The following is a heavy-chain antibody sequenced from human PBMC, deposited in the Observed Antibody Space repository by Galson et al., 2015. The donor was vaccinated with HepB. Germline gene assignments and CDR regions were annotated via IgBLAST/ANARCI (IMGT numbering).Heavy chain of an antibody. CDR2: ISAYNGNT. CDR3: ARGRSRDAFDI. CDR1: GYTFTSYG. V-gene: IGHV1-18*01. J-gene: IGHJ3*02. Sequence: SVKVSCKASGYTFTSYGSSWVRQAPGQGLEWMGWISAYNGNTNYAQKLQGRVTMTRDTSISTAYMELSRLRSDDTGVYYCARGRSRDAFDIWGQGTMVTVSS. D-gene: IGHD2-2*01.